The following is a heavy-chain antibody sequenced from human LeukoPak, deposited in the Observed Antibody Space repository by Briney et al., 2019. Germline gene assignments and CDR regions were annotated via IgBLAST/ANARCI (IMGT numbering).Heavy chain of an antibody. CDR2: ISSSGSNI. J-gene: IGHJ3*02. CDR3: AREYREVVVIFAFDI. V-gene: IGHV3-48*03. D-gene: IGHD3-22*01. Sequence: GGSLRLSCAASGFTFSSYEMNWVRQAPGKGLEWVSYISSSGSNIYYADSVKGRFTISRDNAKNSLYLQMNSLRVEDTAIYYCAREYREVVVIFAFDIWGQGTMVTVSS. CDR1: GFTFSSYE.